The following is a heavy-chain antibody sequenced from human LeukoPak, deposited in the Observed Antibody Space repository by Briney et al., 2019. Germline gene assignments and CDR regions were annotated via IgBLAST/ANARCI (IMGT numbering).Heavy chain of an antibody. V-gene: IGHV1-69*04. CDR3: AQARVGIAVAGAPGYFDY. CDR1: GGTFSSYA. Sequence: GASVKVSCKASGGTFSSYAISWVRQAPGQGLEWMGRIIPILGIANYAQKFQGRVTITADKSTSTAYMELSSLRSEDTAVYYCAQARVGIAVAGAPGYFDYWGQGTLVTVSS. J-gene: IGHJ4*02. D-gene: IGHD6-19*01. CDR2: IIPILGIA.